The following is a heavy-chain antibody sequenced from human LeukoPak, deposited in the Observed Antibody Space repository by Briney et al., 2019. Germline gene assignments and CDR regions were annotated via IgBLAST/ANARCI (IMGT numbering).Heavy chain of an antibody. CDR2: IYYSGST. V-gene: IGHV4-39*07. CDR3: ARPYTSDYRGAFDI. CDR1: GGSISSSSYY. J-gene: IGHJ3*02. D-gene: IGHD6-19*01. Sequence: PSETLSLTCTVSGGSISSSSYYWGWTRQPPGKGLGWIGSIYYSGSTYYNPSLKSRVTISVDTSKNQFSLKLSSVTAADTAVSYCARPYTSDYRGAFDIWGQGTMVTVSS.